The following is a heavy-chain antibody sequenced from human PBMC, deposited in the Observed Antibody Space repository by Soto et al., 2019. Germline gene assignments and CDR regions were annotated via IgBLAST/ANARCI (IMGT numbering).Heavy chain of an antibody. CDR2: ISGSGFST. D-gene: IGHD6-6*01. CDR1: GFTFSSYA. V-gene: IGHV3-23*01. J-gene: IGHJ4*02. Sequence: GGSLRLSCAASGFTFSSYAMSWVRQAPGKGLEWVSDISGSGFSTYYADSVRGRFTISRDNSKSLLYLQMSSLRDEDTAVYYCASFPPGGPPRRLRGPGTLVTVSS. CDR3: ASFPPGGPPRRL.